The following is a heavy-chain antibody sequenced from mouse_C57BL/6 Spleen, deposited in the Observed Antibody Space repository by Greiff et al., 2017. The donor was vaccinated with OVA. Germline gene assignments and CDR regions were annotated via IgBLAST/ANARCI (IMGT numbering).Heavy chain of an antibody. Sequence: VKLQQSGPELVKPGASVKISCKASGYAFSSSWMNWVKQRPGKGLEWIGRIYPGDGDTNYNGKFKGKATLTADKSSSTAYMQLSSLTSEDSAVYFCARDYYGSSGGYFDVWGTGTTVTVSS. CDR2: IYPGDGDT. D-gene: IGHD1-1*01. J-gene: IGHJ1*03. CDR3: ARDYYGSSGGYFDV. V-gene: IGHV1-82*01. CDR1: GYAFSSSW.